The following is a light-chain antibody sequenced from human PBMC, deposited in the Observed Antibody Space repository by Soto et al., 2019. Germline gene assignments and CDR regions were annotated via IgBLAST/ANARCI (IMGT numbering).Light chain of an antibody. Sequence: DIQPPTSPSFLYAYVGARLTITCQASQDIYIYLNWYEQKPGKAPRLLIYDASNLETGVPSRFSGSGSGTDFTFTISSLQPEDFATYYCQQYDNFVITFGQGTRVDIK. J-gene: IGKJ5*01. V-gene: IGKV1-33*01. CDR1: QDIYIY. CDR3: QQYDNFVIT. CDR2: DAS.